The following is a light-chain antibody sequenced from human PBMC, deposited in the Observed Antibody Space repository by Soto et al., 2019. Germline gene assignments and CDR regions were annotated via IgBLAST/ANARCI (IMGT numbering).Light chain of an antibody. CDR2: DVS. CDR1: SNDIGGYNY. Sequence: QSAQTQPASMSGSPGQSVTISCAGTSNDIGGYNYVSWYQHHPGTAPKLIIYDVSSRPSGVSHRFSGSKSGNTASLTISGLQAEDEADYYCSSFSVASPLFGTGTKVTVL. V-gene: IGLV2-14*01. J-gene: IGLJ1*01. CDR3: SSFSVASPL.